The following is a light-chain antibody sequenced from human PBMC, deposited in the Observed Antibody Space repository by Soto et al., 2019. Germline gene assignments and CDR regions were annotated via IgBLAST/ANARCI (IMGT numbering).Light chain of an antibody. J-gene: IGKJ5*01. Sequence: EIVLTQSPATLSVSPGEGATLSCRASQGIGSTLAWYQQKPGQTPRLLIYDTSTRATGVPARFSGSASGAEFTLTITSLQSEDFAVYYCQQHYSTPLTFGQGTRLEIK. CDR3: QQHYSTPLT. V-gene: IGKV3-15*01. CDR2: DTS. CDR1: QGIGST.